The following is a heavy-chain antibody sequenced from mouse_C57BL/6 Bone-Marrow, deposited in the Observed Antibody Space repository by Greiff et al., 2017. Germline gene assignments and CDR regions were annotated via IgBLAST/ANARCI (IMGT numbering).Heavy chain of an antibody. J-gene: IGHJ2*01. CDR2: IDPETGGT. V-gene: IGHV1-15*01. CDR3: TTHYGLYFDY. D-gene: IGHD1-1*01. Sequence: QVHVKQSGAELVRPGASVTLSCTASGYTFTDYEMHWVKQTPVHGLEWIGAIDPETGGTAYNQKFKGKAILTADKTSSTAYMELRSLTSEDSAVYYCTTHYGLYFDYWGQGTTLTVSS. CDR1: GYTFTDYE.